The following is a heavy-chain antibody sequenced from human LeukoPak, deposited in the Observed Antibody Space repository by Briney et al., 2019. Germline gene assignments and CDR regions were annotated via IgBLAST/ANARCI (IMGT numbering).Heavy chain of an antibody. CDR2: ISSSSSYI. CDR3: ARRDYDILTGPDY. D-gene: IGHD3-9*01. V-gene: IGHV3-21*01. CDR1: GFTFSSYS. Sequence: GGPLRLSGAASGFTFSSYSMNWVRQAPGKGLEWVSSISSSSSYIYYADSVKGRFTISRDNAKNSLYLQMNSLRAEDTAVYYCARRDYDILTGPDYWGQGTLVTVSS. J-gene: IGHJ4*02.